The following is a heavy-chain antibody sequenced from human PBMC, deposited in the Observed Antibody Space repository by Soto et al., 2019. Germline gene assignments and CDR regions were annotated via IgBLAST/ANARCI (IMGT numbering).Heavy chain of an antibody. CDR3: AKRRRIYSGYDSLFDY. J-gene: IGHJ4*02. Sequence: PGGSLRLSCAASGFTFSDYGMHWVRQAPGKGLEWVAVISYDGSNKYYADSVRGRFTISRDNSKNTLYLQMNSLRAEDTAVYYCAKRRRIYSGYDSLFDYWGQGTLVTVSS. V-gene: IGHV3-30*18. CDR1: GFTFSDYG. CDR2: ISYDGSNK. D-gene: IGHD5-12*01.